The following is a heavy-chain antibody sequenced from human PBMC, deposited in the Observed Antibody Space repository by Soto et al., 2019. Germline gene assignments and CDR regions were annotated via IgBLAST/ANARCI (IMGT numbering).Heavy chain of an antibody. J-gene: IGHJ6*02. CDR3: ARSQGSSTSLEIYYYYYYGMDV. CDR1: GGTFSNYA. CDR2: IIPISGTA. Sequence: QVQLVQSGAEVKKPGSSVKVSCKASGGTFSNYAISWVRQAPGQGLEWMGGIIPISGTANYAQKFQGRVTITAGESTSTAYMELSSLRSADTAVYYCARSQGSSTSLEIYYYYYYGMDVWGQGTTVTVSS. V-gene: IGHV1-69*01. D-gene: IGHD2-2*01.